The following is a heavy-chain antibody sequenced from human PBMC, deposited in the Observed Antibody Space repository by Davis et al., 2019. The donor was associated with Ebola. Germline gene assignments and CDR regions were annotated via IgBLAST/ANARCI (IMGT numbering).Heavy chain of an antibody. CDR3: ARSRSRAGLLWFGEFGFDY. D-gene: IGHD3-10*01. Sequence: GESLKISCAASGFTVSSNYMSWVRQAPGKGLEWVSVIYSGGSTYYADSVKGRFTISRDNSKNTLYLQMNSLRAEDTAVYYCARSRSRAGLLWFGEFGFDYWGQGTLVTVSS. CDR2: IYSGGST. V-gene: IGHV3-53*01. CDR1: GFTVSSNY. J-gene: IGHJ4*02.